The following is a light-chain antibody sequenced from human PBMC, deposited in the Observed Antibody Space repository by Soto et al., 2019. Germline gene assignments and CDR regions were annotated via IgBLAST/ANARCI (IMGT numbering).Light chain of an antibody. Sequence: QSVLTQPPSASGSPGQSVTISCTGTSSDLGGYNYVSWYQQHPGKAPKLMIYEVSLRPSGVPDRFSGSKSGNTASLTVSGLQAEDEDDYYCSSYAGSNNLIFGGGTKLTVL. V-gene: IGLV2-8*01. CDR3: SSYAGSNNLI. J-gene: IGLJ2*01. CDR2: EVS. CDR1: SSDLGGYNY.